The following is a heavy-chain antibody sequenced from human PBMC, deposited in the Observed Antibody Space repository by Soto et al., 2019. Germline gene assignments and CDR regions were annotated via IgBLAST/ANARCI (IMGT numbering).Heavy chain of an antibody. J-gene: IGHJ6*02. Sequence: LSLTCTVSGGSVSSGSFYWSWIRRPPGKGLEWIGYFYDNGSTNYNPSLRSRVTMSVDTSKNQFSLKLSSVTAADTAVYYCAASAPPATNYYYAMDVWGQGTTVTVSS. V-gene: IGHV4-61*01. CDR2: FYDNGST. D-gene: IGHD5-12*01. CDR3: AASAPPATNYYYAMDV. CDR1: GGSVSSGSFY.